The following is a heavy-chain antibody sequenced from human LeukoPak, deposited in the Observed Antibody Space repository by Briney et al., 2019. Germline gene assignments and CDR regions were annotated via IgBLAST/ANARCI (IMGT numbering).Heavy chain of an antibody. CDR3: VSGWGLWGGEF. CDR2: IYHSGRG. CDR1: GGSIRSTNW. Sequence: SETLSLTYPVSGGSIRSTNWLWLVPQPPGRGLEWIGEIYHSGRGHYHPSLRSRVNMSLDKSKDQFALRLSAVTAADTAMYYCVSGWGLWGGEFWGQGTLVTVSS. J-gene: IGHJ4*02. D-gene: IGHD3-16*01. V-gene: IGHV4-4*02.